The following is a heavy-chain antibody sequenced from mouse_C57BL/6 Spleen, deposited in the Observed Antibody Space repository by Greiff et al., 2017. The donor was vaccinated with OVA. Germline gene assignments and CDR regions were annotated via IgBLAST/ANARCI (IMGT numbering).Heavy chain of an antibody. CDR1: GYTFTDYY. V-gene: IGHV1-26*01. J-gene: IGHJ4*01. CDR3: ARDGPLYAMDY. CDR2: INPNNGGT. Sequence: VQLQQSGPELVKPGASVKISCKASGYTFTDYYMNWVKQSHGKSLEWIGDINPNNGGTSYNQKFKGKATLTVDKSSSTAYMELRSLTSEDSAVYYCARDGPLYAMDYWGQGTSVTVSS. D-gene: IGHD2-3*01.